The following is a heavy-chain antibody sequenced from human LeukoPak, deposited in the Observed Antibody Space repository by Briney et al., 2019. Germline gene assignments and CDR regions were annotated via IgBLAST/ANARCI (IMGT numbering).Heavy chain of an antibody. Sequence: TSETLTLTCTVSGGSISSYYWSWIRQPPGKGLEWIGYIYYSGSTNYNPSLKSRVTMSVDTSKNQLSLKLSSVTAADTAVYYCAGAMVRGVISVNWFDPWGQGTLVTVSS. CDR3: AGAMVRGVISVNWFDP. CDR2: IYYSGST. V-gene: IGHV4-59*12. J-gene: IGHJ5*02. D-gene: IGHD3-10*01. CDR1: GGSISSYY.